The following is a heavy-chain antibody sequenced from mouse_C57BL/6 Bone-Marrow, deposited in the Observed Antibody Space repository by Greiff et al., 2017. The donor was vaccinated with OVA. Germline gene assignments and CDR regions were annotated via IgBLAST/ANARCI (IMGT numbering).Heavy chain of an antibody. CDR2: IDPANGNT. CDR1: GFNIKNTY. V-gene: IGHV14-3*01. Sequence: VQLQQSVAELVRPGASVKLSCTASGFNIKNTYMPWVKQRPEQGLEWIGRIDPANGNTKYAPKFQGKATITADTSSNTAYLQLSSLTSEDTAIYYCAPCYAMDYWGQGTSVTVSS. J-gene: IGHJ4*01. CDR3: APCYAMDY.